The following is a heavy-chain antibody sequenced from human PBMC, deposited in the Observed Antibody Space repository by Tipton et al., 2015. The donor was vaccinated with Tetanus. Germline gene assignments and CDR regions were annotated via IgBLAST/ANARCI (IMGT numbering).Heavy chain of an antibody. Sequence: SLRLSCAASGFTFSSYWMSWVRQAPGKGLEWVANIKQDGSEKYYVDSVKGRFTTSRDNAENSLYLQMNSLRAEDTAVYYCASEYDYSGMDVWGQGTTVTVSS. CDR3: ASEYDYSGMDV. CDR2: IKQDGSEK. V-gene: IGHV3-7*01. J-gene: IGHJ6*02. CDR1: GFTFSSYW.